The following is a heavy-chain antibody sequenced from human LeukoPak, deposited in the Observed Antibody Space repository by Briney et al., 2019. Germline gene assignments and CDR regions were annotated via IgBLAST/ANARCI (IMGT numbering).Heavy chain of an antibody. Sequence: SETLSLTCTVSGYSISSGYYWGWIRQPPGKGLEWIGSIYHSGSTYYNPSLKSRVTISVDTSKNQFSLKLSSVTAADTAVYYCAGVTMVRGVDWFDPWGQGTLVTVSS. J-gene: IGHJ5*02. D-gene: IGHD3-10*01. CDR1: GYSISSGYY. V-gene: IGHV4-38-2*02. CDR3: AGVTMVRGVDWFDP. CDR2: IYHSGST.